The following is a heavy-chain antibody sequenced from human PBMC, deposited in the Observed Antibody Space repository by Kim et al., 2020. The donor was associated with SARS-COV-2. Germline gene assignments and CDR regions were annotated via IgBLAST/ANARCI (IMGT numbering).Heavy chain of an antibody. CDR1: GFTFSSYA. CDR2: ISYDGSNK. CDR3: ARDIPLGAWFGESHDAF. D-gene: IGHD3-10*01. Sequence: GGSLRLSCAASGFTFSSYAMHWVRQAPGKGLEWVAVISYDGSNKYYADSVKGRFTISRDNSKNTLYLQMNSLRAEDTAVYYCARDIPLGAWFGESHDAF. V-gene: IGHV3-30-3*01. J-gene: IGHJ3*01.